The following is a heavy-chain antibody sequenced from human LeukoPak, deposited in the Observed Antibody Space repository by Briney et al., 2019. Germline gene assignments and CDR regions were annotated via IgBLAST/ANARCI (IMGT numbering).Heavy chain of an antibody. J-gene: IGHJ4*02. Sequence: GGSLRLSCAASGFTVSSNYMSWVRQAPGKGLEWVSSIGPAGDSYYLGSVEGRFTISREDAKNSVYLQMNSLRAGDTAVYYCAREKSGGTATLDFWGQGTLVTVSS. V-gene: IGHV3-13*01. CDR2: IGPAGDS. D-gene: IGHD3-3*01. CDR1: GFTVSSNY. CDR3: AREKSGGTATLDF.